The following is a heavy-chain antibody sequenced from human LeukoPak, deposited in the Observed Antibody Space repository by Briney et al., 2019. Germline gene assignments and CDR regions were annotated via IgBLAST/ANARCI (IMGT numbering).Heavy chain of an antibody. V-gene: IGHV1-18*01. CDR1: GGTFSSYA. D-gene: IGHD6-13*01. Sequence: GASVKVSCKASGGTFSSYAISWVRQAPGQGLEWMGWISAYNGNTNYAQKLQGRVTTTTDTSTSTAYMELRSLRSDDTAVYYCARDLQLGTVLDYWGQGTLVTVSS. CDR2: ISAYNGNT. J-gene: IGHJ4*02. CDR3: ARDLQLGTVLDY.